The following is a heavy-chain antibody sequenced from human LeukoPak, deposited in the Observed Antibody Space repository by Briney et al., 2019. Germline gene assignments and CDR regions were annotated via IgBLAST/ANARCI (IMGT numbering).Heavy chain of an antibody. Sequence: GPSVKVSCKASGYTFTGYYMHCVRQAPGQGLEWMGWINPNSGGTNYAQKFQGRVTMTRDTSISTAYMELSRLRSDDTAVYYCARTYSGSGSLQLRDYWGQGTLVTVSS. CDR2: INPNSGGT. D-gene: IGHD3-10*01. V-gene: IGHV1-2*02. CDR1: GYTFTGYY. J-gene: IGHJ4*02. CDR3: ARTYSGSGSLQLRDY.